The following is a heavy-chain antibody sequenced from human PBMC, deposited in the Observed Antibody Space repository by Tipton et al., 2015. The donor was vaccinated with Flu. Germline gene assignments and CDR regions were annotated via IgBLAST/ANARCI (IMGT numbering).Heavy chain of an antibody. CDR1: GDSMGSRYY. J-gene: IGHJ5*02. CDR3: ARRDNSNYVSEPKNWFDT. V-gene: IGHV4-38-2*01. D-gene: IGHD4-11*01. Sequence: TLSLTCSVSGDSMGSRYYWGWIRQAPGKGLEWIANIHRAGNTYNNPTLKSRVTLSVDTSKNQFSLKLTSVTAADTAVYYCARRDNSNYVSEPKNWFDTRGQGTLVTVSS. CDR2: IHRAGNT.